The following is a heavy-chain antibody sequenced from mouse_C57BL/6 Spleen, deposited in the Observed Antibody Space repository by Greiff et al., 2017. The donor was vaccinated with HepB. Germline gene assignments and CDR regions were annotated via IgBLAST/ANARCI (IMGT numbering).Heavy chain of an antibody. CDR2: ISNGGGST. Sequence: EVQLVESGGGLVQPGGSLKLSCAASGFTFSDYYMYWVRQTPEKRLEWVAYISNGGGSTYYPDTVKGRFTISRDNAKNTLYLQMSRLKSEDTAMYYCARHKDGYYEYFDVWGTGTTVTVSS. J-gene: IGHJ1*03. CDR3: ARHKDGYYEYFDV. V-gene: IGHV5-12*01. D-gene: IGHD2-3*01. CDR1: GFTFSDYY.